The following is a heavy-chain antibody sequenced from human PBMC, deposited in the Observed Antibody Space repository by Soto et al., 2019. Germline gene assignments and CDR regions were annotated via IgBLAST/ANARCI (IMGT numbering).Heavy chain of an antibody. D-gene: IGHD2-2*01. CDR2: IVHPSGTA. V-gene: IGHV1-69*01. CDR1: GGTLSSYS. Sequence: QVQLVQSGAEVKKPGSSVKVSCKASGGTLSSYSISWVRQAPGQGLEWMGGIVHPSGTATYAQKFQGRVTITADASTSTAYMERTSLSSADTAVYYCAGDKYQLRYNWFDPWGQGTLVTVSS. CDR3: AGDKYQLRYNWFDP. J-gene: IGHJ5*02.